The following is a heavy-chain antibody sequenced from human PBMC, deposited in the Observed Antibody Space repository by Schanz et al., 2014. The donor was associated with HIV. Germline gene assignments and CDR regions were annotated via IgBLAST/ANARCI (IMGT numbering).Heavy chain of an antibody. CDR3: VKDFTASKGGFDY. CDR1: GFTFDDYA. V-gene: IGHV3-9*01. D-gene: IGHD1-26*01. CDR2: ITWNNRVT. J-gene: IGHJ4*02. Sequence: VQLVESGGGVVQPGRSLRLSCAASGFTFDDYAMHWVRQAPGKGLEWVSGITWNNRVTGYADSVKGRFTISRDPAKNTLFLHMNNLRGDDTALYYCVKDFTASKGGFDYWGQGTLVIVSS.